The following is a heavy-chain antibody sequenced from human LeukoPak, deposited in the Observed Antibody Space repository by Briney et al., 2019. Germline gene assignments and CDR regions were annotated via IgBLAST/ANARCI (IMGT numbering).Heavy chain of an antibody. V-gene: IGHV3-30-3*01. Sequence: PGGSLRLSCAASGFTFGSYAMHWVRQAPGKGLEWVAVISYDGSNKYYADSVKGRFTISRDNSKNTLYLQMNSLRAEDTAVYYCARSTTSSGSDYWGQGTLVTVSS. CDR3: ARSTTSSGSDY. CDR1: GFTFGSYA. CDR2: ISYDGSNK. D-gene: IGHD6-19*01. J-gene: IGHJ4*02.